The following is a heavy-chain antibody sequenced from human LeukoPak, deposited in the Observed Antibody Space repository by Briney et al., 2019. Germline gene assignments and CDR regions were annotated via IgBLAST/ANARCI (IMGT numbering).Heavy chain of an antibody. CDR3: ATLKDDVTKFDY. V-gene: IGHV3-7*01. Sequence: PGGSLRLSCAGSGFSFSRYWMAWVRQAPGKGMEWVASINQDVSRIHYVDSVKGRFTISRDNAKSSLFLQMTSLRVEDTAVYYCATLKDDVTKFDYWGQGTLVTVSS. CDR2: INQDVSRI. D-gene: IGHD2-8*01. J-gene: IGHJ4*02. CDR1: GFSFSRYW.